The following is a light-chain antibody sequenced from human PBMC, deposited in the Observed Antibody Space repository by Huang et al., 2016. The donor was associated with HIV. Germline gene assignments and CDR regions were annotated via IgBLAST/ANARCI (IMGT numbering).Light chain of an antibody. CDR3: QQRSNWGGA. Sequence: IILTHSPATLSLSPGESASLSCQASQSLSRYVAWYRHKSGQAPRLLIYYGSNRASGIPARISGSGSGTEFTLTISSLEPEDFAVYYCQQRSNWGGAFGPGTKVEI. J-gene: IGKJ3*01. CDR2: YGS. V-gene: IGKV3-11*01. CDR1: QSLSRY.